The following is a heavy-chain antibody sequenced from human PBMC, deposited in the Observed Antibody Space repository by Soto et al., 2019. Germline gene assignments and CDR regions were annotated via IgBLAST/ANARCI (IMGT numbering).Heavy chain of an antibody. V-gene: IGHV1-18*01. J-gene: IGHJ6*02. D-gene: IGHD3-22*01. CDR3: ARDDHDFYYYLNMDV. CDR2: IAAYNGNT. Sequence: QVHLVQSGAEVKKPGASVKVSCKASGYSFNNYGISWVRQAPGQGLEWMGWIAAYNGNTNYAQKFQGRVTMTTDTSNSTAYMELRSLRSDDTAVYYCARDDHDFYYYLNMDVWGQGTTVTVSS. CDR1: GYSFNNYG.